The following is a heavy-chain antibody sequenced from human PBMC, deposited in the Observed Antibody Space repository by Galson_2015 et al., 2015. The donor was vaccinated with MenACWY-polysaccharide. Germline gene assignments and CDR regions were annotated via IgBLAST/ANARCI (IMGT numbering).Heavy chain of an antibody. J-gene: IGHJ3*02. D-gene: IGHD2-8*01. CDR3: ARVRHCSTGVCYSAFDI. V-gene: IGHV3-74*01. Sequence: SLRLSCAASGFNLNTYWMHWVRHPPGKGLVWVSRLKSDGSERSYADSVKGRFTISRDNAKNTLFLQMNSLRADDTAVYYCARVRHCSTGVCYSAFDIWGQGTMVTVSS. CDR1: GFNLNTYW. CDR2: LKSDGSER.